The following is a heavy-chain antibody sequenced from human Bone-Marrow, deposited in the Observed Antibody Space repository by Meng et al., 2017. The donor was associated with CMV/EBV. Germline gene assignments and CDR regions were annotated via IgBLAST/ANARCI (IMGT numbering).Heavy chain of an antibody. CDR3: ARDSSSWGVHYYYGMDV. CDR2: INPSGGST. CDR1: GYTFTGYY. D-gene: IGHD6-13*01. V-gene: IGHV1-46*01. Sequence: ASVKVSCKASGYTFTGYYMHWVRQAPGQGLEWMGIINPSGGSTSYAQKFQGRVTMTRDTSTSTVYMELSSLRSDDTAVYYCARDSSSWGVHYYYGMDVWGQGTTVTVSS. J-gene: IGHJ6*02.